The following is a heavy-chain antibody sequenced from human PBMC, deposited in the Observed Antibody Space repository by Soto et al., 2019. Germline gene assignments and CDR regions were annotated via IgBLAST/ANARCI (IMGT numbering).Heavy chain of an antibody. CDR1: GNSFTSTW. CDR2: IDPIDSYT. Sequence: EVQLVQSGAEVKKPGESLRISCQGSGNSFTSTWISWVRQTPGKGLEWMGRIDPIDSYTYYSPSFKGHVTITVDKSTTTSYLHWSRLRASDTALFVCARRSCAGTSCFFEYWGQGTLVAVSA. CDR3: ARRSCAGTSCFFEY. D-gene: IGHD1-1*01. V-gene: IGHV5-10-1*01. J-gene: IGHJ4*02.